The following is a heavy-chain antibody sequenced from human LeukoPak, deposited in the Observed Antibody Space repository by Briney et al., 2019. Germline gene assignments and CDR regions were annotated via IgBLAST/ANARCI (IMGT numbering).Heavy chain of an antibody. V-gene: IGHV4-30-4*08. D-gene: IGHD6-13*01. CDR2: IYYSGST. CDR1: GASISSTDYY. Sequence: SQTLSLTCTVSGASISSTDYYWTWIRQPPGEGLEWIGYIYYSGSTYYNPSLKRRVTMSLDTSKNHFSVKLSSVTDADTAVYYCARSISGYSSSYLVWGQGALVTVSS. J-gene: IGHJ4*02. CDR3: ARSISGYSSSYLV.